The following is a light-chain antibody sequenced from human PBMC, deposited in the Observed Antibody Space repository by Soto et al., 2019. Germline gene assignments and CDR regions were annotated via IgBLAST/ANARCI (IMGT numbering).Light chain of an antibody. J-gene: IGKJ4*01. CDR2: DAS. V-gene: IGKV1-5*01. CDR3: QQYNSYPLT. Sequence: VPMTQSPSTLSASVGDRGTITCRASQTISSCLAWYQQKPGKAPKVLIYDASDLQSGVPSRFSGSGSGTEFTLTISSLQPDDFATYYCQQYNSYPLTFGGGTKVDIK. CDR1: QTISSC.